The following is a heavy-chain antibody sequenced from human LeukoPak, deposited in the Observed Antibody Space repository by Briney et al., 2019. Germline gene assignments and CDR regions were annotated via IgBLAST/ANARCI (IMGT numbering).Heavy chain of an antibody. CDR1: GFTFSSYS. CDR2: ISSSSSYI. D-gene: IGHD5-12*01. CDR3: ARLPGRGYSGYGEEVDH. V-gene: IGHV3-21*01. Sequence: GGSLRLSCAASGFTFSSYSMNWVRQAPGKGLEWVSSISSSSSYIYYADSVKGRFTISRDNAKNSLYLQMNSLRAEDTAVYYCARLPGRGYSGYGEEVDHWGQGTLVTVSS. J-gene: IGHJ4*02.